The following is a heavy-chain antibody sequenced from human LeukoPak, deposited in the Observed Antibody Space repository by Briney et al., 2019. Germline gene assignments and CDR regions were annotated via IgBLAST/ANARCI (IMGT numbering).Heavy chain of an antibody. CDR2: INPSGGST. CDR3: ARDREGSSSWTASIFDY. Sequence: ASAKVSCKASGYTFTSYYMHWVRQAPGQGLEWMGIINPSGGSTSYAQKFQGRVTMTRDTSTSTVYMELSSLRSEDTAVYYCARDREGSSSWTASIFDYWGQGTLVTVSS. D-gene: IGHD6-13*01. J-gene: IGHJ4*02. CDR1: GYTFTSYY. V-gene: IGHV1-46*01.